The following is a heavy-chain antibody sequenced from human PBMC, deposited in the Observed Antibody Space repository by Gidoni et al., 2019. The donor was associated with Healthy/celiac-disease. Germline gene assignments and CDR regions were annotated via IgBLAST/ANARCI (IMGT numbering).Heavy chain of an antibody. V-gene: IGHV4-39*01. CDR1: GGSISSSSYY. Sequence: QLQLQESGPGLVKPSETLSLTCTVSGGSISSSSYYWGWTRQPPGNGLEWIGSIYYSGSTYYNPSLKSRVTISVDTSKNQFSLKLSSVTAADTAVYYCARHGLRYLNWFDPWGQGTLVTVSS. J-gene: IGHJ5*02. CDR3: ARHGLRYLNWFDP. D-gene: IGHD3-9*01. CDR2: IYYSGST.